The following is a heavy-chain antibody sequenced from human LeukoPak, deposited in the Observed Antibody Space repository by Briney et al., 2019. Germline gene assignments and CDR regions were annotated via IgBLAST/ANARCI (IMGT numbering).Heavy chain of an antibody. CDR1: GGSISSYY. J-gene: IGHJ6*03. CDR2: IYSSGNT. Sequence: KTSETLSLTCTVSGGSISSYYWTWIRQPAGKGLEWIGRIYSSGNTNYNPSLNSRVTISIDLSKNQFSLKLSSVSAAYTVVYYCARDLGYGYYFYYYLDVWGKGTTVTVSS. D-gene: IGHD5-18*01. V-gene: IGHV4-4*07. CDR3: ARDLGYGYYFYYYLDV.